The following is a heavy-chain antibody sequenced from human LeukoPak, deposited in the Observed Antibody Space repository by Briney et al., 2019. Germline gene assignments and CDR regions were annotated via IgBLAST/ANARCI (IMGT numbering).Heavy chain of an antibody. J-gene: IGHJ4*02. CDR2: ISYDGSHK. Sequence: PGRSLTLSCAASGFTFSTYGMHWVRQAPGKGLEWLAQISYDGSHKYYADSVKGRFTISRDNSKNTLYLQMNSLRAEDTAVYYCAKGSSYYDFWSGCDYWGQGTLVTVSS. CDR1: GFTFSTYG. CDR3: AKGSSYYDFWSGCDY. V-gene: IGHV3-30*18. D-gene: IGHD3-3*01.